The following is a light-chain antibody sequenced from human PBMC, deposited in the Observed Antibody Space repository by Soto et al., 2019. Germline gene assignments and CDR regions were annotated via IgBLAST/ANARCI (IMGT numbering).Light chain of an antibody. CDR1: SSDVGRYDY. V-gene: IGLV2-11*01. Sequence: ALTQPRSVSGSPGQSVTISCTGTSSDVGRYDYVSWYQQYPGEAPKLIIYDVTERPSGVPDRFSGSKSGNTASLTISGLRAEDEAAYSCCSFAGSYSYVFGSGTKVTVL. CDR3: CSFAGSYSYV. J-gene: IGLJ1*01. CDR2: DVT.